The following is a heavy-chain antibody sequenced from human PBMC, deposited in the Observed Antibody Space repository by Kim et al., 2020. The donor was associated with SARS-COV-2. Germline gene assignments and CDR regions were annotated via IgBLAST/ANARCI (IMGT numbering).Heavy chain of an antibody. CDR1: GYTFTSYA. Sequence: ASVKVSCKSSGYTFTSYAMHWVRQAPGQRLEWMGWINAANGNTKYSQKFQGRVTITKDTSASTAYMELSSLRSEDTAVYYCASIWFGEYRFDKLGQGTQVTVSS. CDR3: ASIWFGEYRFDK. V-gene: IGHV1-3*01. CDR2: INAANGNT. J-gene: IGHJ4*02. D-gene: IGHD3-10*01.